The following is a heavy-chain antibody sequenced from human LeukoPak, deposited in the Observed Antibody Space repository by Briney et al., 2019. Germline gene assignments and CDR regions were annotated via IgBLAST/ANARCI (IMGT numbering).Heavy chain of an antibody. CDR2: IYWDDDK. CDR3: AHLTSGYDPFDY. Sequence: SGPTLVNPTQTLTLTCTFSGFSLSSSGVGVGWIRQPPGKALEWLALIYWDDDKRYTPSLRNRLTITKETSKNQVVLTMINMDPVDTATYFCAHLTSGYDPFDYWGQGALVTVSS. J-gene: IGHJ4*02. V-gene: IGHV2-5*02. D-gene: IGHD5-12*01. CDR1: GFSLSSSGVG.